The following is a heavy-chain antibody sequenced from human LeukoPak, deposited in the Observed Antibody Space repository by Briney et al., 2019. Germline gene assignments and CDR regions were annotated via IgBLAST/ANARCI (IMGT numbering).Heavy chain of an antibody. CDR1: GFTFSNYG. Sequence: GGSLRLSCAASGFTFSNYGMSWVRQAPGKGLEWVSGINWNGGSTGYADSVKGRFTISRDNAKNSLYLQMNSLRAEDTALYYCARKVAAAGIIVRYYYMDVWGKGTTVTVSS. D-gene: IGHD6-13*01. V-gene: IGHV3-20*04. CDR2: INWNGGST. J-gene: IGHJ6*03. CDR3: ARKVAAAGIIVRYYYMDV.